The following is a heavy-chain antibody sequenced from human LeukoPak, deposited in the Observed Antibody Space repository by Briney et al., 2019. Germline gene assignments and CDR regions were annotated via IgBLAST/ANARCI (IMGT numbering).Heavy chain of an antibody. V-gene: IGHV4-59*01. J-gene: IGHJ4*02. CDR1: GGSISSYY. D-gene: IGHD3-22*01. Sequence: PSETLSLTCTVSGGSISSYYWSWIRQPPGKGLEWIGYIYYSGSTNYNPSLKSRVTISVDTSKNQFSLKLSSVTAAATAVYYCARRGDESSGFDWGQGTLVTVSS. CDR3: ARRGDESSGFD. CDR2: IYYSGST.